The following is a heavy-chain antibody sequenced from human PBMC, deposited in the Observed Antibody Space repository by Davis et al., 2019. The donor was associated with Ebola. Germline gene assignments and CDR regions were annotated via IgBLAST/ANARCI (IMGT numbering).Heavy chain of an antibody. V-gene: IGHV4-34*01. CDR1: GGSFSGYY. J-gene: IGHJ4*02. CDR2: INHSGST. D-gene: IGHD1-7*01. CDR3: ARGRNWNYVY. Sequence: PSETLSLTCAVYGGSFSGYYWSWIRKPSGKGLEWIGEINHSGSTNYNPSLKSRVTISVDTSKNQFSLKLSSVTAADTAVYYCARGRNWNYVYWGQGTLVTVSS.